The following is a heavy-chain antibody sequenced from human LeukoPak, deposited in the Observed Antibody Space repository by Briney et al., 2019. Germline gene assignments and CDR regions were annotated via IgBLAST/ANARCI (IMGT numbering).Heavy chain of an antibody. CDR1: GGSISSYY. D-gene: IGHD2-2*01. J-gene: IGHJ5*02. V-gene: IGHV4-59*01. CDR2: IYYSGST. Sequence: PSETLSLTCAVYGGSISSYYWSWIRQPPGKGLEWIGYIYYSGSTNCNPSLKSRVTISVDTSKNQFSLKLSSVTAADTAVYYCARQQGYCSSTSCSNWFDPWGQGTLVTFSS. CDR3: ARQQGYCSSTSCSNWFDP.